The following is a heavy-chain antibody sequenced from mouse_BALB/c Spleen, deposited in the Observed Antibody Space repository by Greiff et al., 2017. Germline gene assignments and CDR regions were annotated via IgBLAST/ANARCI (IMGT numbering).Heavy chain of an antibody. Sequence: DVHLLESGAELVRPGASVKLSCKASGYTFTSYWMHWVKQRPGQGLEWIGGIYPGNGDTKYNQKFKGKAKLTTVKSSSTAYMELSSLTAEDSAVYFCTRLLGLHDDAMDYWGQGTSVTVSS. D-gene: IGHD1-2*01. CDR1: GYTFTSYW. J-gene: IGHJ4*01. V-gene: IGHV1-5*01. CDR2: IYPGNGDT. CDR3: TRLLGLHDDAMDY.